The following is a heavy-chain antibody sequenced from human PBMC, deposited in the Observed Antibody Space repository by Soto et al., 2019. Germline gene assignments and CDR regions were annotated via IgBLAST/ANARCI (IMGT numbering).Heavy chain of an antibody. CDR1: GGSISSYY. CDR3: ARGSGLYGLVIPLDY. D-gene: IGHD3-10*01. J-gene: IGHJ4*02. Sequence: SETLSLTCTVSGGSISSYYWSWIRQPPGKGLEWIGYIYYSGSTNYNPSLKSRVTISVDTSKNQFSLKLSSVTAADTAVYYCARGSGLYGLVIPLDYWGQGTLVTVSS. V-gene: IGHV4-59*01. CDR2: IYYSGST.